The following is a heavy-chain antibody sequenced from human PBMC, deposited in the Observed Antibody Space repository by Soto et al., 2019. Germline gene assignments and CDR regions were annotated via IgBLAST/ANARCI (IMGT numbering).Heavy chain of an antibody. Sequence: PGGSLRLSCAASGFTFSSYAMHWVRQAPGKGLEWVAVISYDGSNKYYADSVKGRFTISRDNSKNALYLQMNSLRAEDTAVYYCAKGFSEQLVRGNYFDHWGQGTLVTVSS. CDR3: AKGFSEQLVRGNYFDH. V-gene: IGHV3-30-3*01. J-gene: IGHJ4*02. CDR2: ISYDGSNK. CDR1: GFTFSSYA. D-gene: IGHD6-6*01.